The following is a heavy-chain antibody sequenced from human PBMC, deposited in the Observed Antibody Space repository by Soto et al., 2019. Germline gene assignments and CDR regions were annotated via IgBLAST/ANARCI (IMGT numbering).Heavy chain of an antibody. CDR3: ARLTSDITIFGVVIGEYYYYYGMDV. D-gene: IGHD3-3*01. CDR1: GYTFTSYG. CDR2: ISAYNGNT. V-gene: IGHV1-18*01. J-gene: IGHJ6*02. Sequence: GAAVKVSCKASGYTFTSYGISWVRQAPGQGLEWMGWISAYNGNTNYAQKLQGRVTMTTDTSTSTAHMELRSLRSDDTAVYYCARLTSDITIFGVVIGEYYYYYGMDVWGQGTTVTVSS.